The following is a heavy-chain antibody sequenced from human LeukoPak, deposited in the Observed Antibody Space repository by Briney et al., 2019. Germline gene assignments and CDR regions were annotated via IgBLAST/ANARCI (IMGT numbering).Heavy chain of an antibody. V-gene: IGHV1-46*01. CDR3: ASGAPRKITSPYYYYGMDV. D-gene: IGHD2-2*01. CDR2: INPSGGST. Sequence: GSSVKVSCKASGGTFSSYAISWVRQAPGQGLEWMGIINPSGGSTSYAQKFQGRVTMTRDTSTSTVYMELSSLRSEDTAVYYCASGAPRKITSPYYYYGMDVWGQGTTVTVSS. J-gene: IGHJ6*02. CDR1: GGTFSSYA.